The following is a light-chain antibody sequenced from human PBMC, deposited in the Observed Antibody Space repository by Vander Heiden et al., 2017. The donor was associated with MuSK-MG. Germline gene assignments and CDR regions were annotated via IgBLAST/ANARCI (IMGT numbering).Light chain of an antibody. V-gene: IGLV2-14*03. CDR2: YVT. CDR1: ARDIGLSDY. CDR3: SSYSASTTYV. J-gene: IGLJ1*01. Sequence: QSALAQPASVSGSLGQTITISCTGTARDIGLSDYVSWYQKFPAKAPKLIIFYVTPRPSGVSNRFSCSQSGDTASLTISGLQAEDEADYSCSSYSASTTYVFGTGSRVTVL.